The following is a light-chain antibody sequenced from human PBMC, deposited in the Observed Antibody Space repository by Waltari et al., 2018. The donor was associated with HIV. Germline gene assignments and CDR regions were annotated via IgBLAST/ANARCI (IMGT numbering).Light chain of an antibody. CDR2: EVN. CDR3: CSYAGSVL. V-gene: IGLV2-23*02. J-gene: IGLJ2*01. CDR1: NSDVGSSNL. Sequence: QSALTQPASVSGSPGQSITISCTGTNSDVGSSNLVPWYQQYPGKAPKLTIYEVNKRPSGVSYRFSGSTSGNTASLTISGLQAEDEAHYYCCSYAGSVLFGGGTKLTVL.